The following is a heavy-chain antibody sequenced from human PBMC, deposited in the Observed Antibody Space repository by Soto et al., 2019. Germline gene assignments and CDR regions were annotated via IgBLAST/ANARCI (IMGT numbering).Heavy chain of an antibody. Sequence: PGESLKISCKGSGYSFTSYWITGVRQMPGKGLGWMGRIDPSNSYTNYSPSFRGHVTISVTKSITTVFLQWSSLRASDTAMYYCARQIYDSDTGPNFQYYFDSWGQGTPVTVSS. J-gene: IGHJ4*02. CDR3: ARQIYDSDTGPNFQYYFDS. V-gene: IGHV5-10-1*01. CDR2: IDPSNSYT. CDR1: GYSFTSYW. D-gene: IGHD3-22*01.